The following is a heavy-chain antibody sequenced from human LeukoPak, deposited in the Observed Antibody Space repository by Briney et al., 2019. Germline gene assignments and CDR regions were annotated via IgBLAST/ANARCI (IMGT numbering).Heavy chain of an antibody. J-gene: IGHJ4*02. CDR2: INPNSGGT. D-gene: IGHD2-2*01. CDR3: ARDYPTAYCSGTSCPQDY. Sequence: ASVKVSCKASGYTFTGYYMHWVRQVPGQGLEWMGWINPNSGGTNYAQKFQGRVTMTRDTSISTAYMELSRLRSDDTAVYYCARDYPTAYCSGTSCPQDYWGQGTLVTVSS. V-gene: IGHV1-2*02. CDR1: GYTFTGYY.